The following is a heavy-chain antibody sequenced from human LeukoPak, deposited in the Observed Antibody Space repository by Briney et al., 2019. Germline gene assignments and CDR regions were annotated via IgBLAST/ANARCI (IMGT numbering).Heavy chain of an antibody. CDR3: ANYGTYYFDY. CDR1: GFTFSSYG. D-gene: IGHD3-16*01. J-gene: IGHJ4*02. CDR2: IRYDGSNK. V-gene: IGHV3-30*02. Sequence: GGSLRLSCAASGFTFSSYGMHWVRQAPGKGLEWVAFIRYDGSNKYYADSVKGRFTISRDNSKNTLYLQMNSLRAEDTAVYYCANYGTYYFDYWGQGTLVTVSS.